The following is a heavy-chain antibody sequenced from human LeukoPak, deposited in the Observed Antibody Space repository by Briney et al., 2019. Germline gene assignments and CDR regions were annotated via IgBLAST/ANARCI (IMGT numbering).Heavy chain of an antibody. CDR2: LNWNGGTR. CDR3: ARTRSSGSYGGADY. CDR1: GFIFDNYG. V-gene: IGHV3-20*04. J-gene: IGHJ4*02. Sequence: GGSLRLSCAASGFIFDNYGMIWVRQAPGKGLEWVSGLNWNGGTRGYADSVKGRFTISRDNAKNSLYLQMNSLRAEDTALYYCARTRSSGSYGGADYWSQGTLVTVSS. D-gene: IGHD1-26*01.